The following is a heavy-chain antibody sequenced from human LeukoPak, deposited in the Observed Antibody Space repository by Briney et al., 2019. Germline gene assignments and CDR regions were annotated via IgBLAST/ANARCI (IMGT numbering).Heavy chain of an antibody. D-gene: IGHD6-19*01. V-gene: IGHV5-51*01. J-gene: IGHJ4*02. CDR1: GYSFTSYW. CDR3: ARQGGSGRYGYFDY. CDR2: IYPGASAT. Sequence: GESLKISCKGSGYSFTSYWLGCDRQMPGKGLEWIGIIYPGASATRYSASFQGQVTISADKSISTAYLQWSSLKASDTAMYYCARQGGSGRYGYFDYWGQGTLVTVSS.